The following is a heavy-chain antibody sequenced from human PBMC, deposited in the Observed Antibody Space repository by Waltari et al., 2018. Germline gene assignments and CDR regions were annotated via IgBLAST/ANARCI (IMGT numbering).Heavy chain of an antibody. CDR2: IYYSVST. J-gene: IGHJ6*02. Sequence: QVQLQESGPGLVKPSETLSLTCTVSGGSIGTYSWRWIRQPPGKGLEWIGYIYYSVSTNYNSSLKSLVTISVDTPKNQSSLKRRSVTAADTAVYYWARHGRGTRGYSYAYGMDVWGQGTTVTVSS. V-gene: IGHV4-59*08. D-gene: IGHD5-18*01. CDR3: ARHGRGTRGYSYAYGMDV. CDR1: GGSIGTYS.